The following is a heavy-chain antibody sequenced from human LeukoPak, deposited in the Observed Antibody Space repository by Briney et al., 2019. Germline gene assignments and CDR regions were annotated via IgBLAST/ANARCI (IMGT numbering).Heavy chain of an antibody. Sequence: GWSLRLSCTASRFTFSTYAMSWVRQAPGKGLEGVSSISGSGDTTYYTGSVKGRFTISRDNSKNALYLQMSSHRAEDTAVYYCAKSQRNDQQVVQRIDYWGQGTLVTVSS. J-gene: IGHJ4*02. CDR3: AKSQRNDQQVVQRIDY. CDR1: RFTFSTYA. D-gene: IGHD2-2*01. V-gene: IGHV3-23*01. CDR2: ISGSGDTT.